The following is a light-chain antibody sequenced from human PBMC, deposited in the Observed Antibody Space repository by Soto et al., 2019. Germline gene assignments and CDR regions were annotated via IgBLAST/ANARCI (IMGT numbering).Light chain of an antibody. CDR3: LHYGGSQYT. Sequence: EIVLTQSPGTLSLSPGERATLSCRASQSLSNNYLAWYQQKPGQAPRLLIYGASSRATDIPDRFSGSGSGTDFTLTISRLEPEDFAVYYCLHYGGSQYTFGQGTKVDIK. J-gene: IGKJ2*01. CDR2: GAS. V-gene: IGKV3-20*01. CDR1: QSLSNNY.